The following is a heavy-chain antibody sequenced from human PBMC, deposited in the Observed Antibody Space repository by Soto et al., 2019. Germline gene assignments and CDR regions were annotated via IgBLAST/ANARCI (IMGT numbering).Heavy chain of an antibody. V-gene: IGHV3-30-3*01. CDR3: ARDLGPVGYSYGYILH. Sequence: GESLKISCAASGFTFSSYAMHWVRQAPGKGLEWVAVISYYGSNKYYADSVKGRFTISRDNSKNTLYLQMNSLRAEDTAVYYCARDLGPVGYSYGYILHWGQGTLVTVSS. D-gene: IGHD5-18*01. J-gene: IGHJ4*02. CDR2: ISYYGSNK. CDR1: GFTFSSYA.